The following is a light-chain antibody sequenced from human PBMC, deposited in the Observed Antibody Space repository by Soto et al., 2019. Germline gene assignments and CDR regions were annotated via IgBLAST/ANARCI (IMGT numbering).Light chain of an antibody. Sequence: QSALTQPASVSGSPGQSITISCTGTSSDIGAYNDVSWYQQHPGKVPKLLIYDVTYRPSGVSNRFSGSKSGNTSSLPISGLQAEDEADYYCSSYTTNTNLVFGGGTKLTAL. V-gene: IGLV2-14*01. CDR2: DVT. CDR3: SSYTTNTNLV. CDR1: SSDIGAYND. J-gene: IGLJ2*01.